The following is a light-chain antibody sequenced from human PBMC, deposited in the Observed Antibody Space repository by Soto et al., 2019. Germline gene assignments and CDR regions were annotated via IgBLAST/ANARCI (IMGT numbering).Light chain of an antibody. V-gene: IGLV2-14*01. CDR3: SSYTSISTVV. Sequence: QSALTQPASVSGSPGQSITISCTGTSNDVGGFNYVSWYQQYPGKAPKLMIYEVRNRPSGVPNRFSGSKSGNTASLTISGLQDEDEDDYYCSSYTSISTVVFGGGTKVTVL. CDR2: EVR. J-gene: IGLJ3*02. CDR1: SNDVGGFNY.